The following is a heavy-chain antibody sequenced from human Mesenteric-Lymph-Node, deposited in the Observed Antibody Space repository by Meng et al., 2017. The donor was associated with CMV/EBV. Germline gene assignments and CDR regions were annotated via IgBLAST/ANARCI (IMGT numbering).Heavy chain of an antibody. CDR2: IYSDGSST. V-gene: IGHV3-74*01. J-gene: IGHJ4*02. CDR1: GFTFSSYW. Sequence: GESLKISCAASGFTFSSYWMHWVRQAPGKGLVWVSRIYSDGSSTNYADSVKSRFNISRDNAKNTLFLQMNNLRGEDTAVYYCVRGGSTYYGYWGQGSLVTVSS. CDR3: VRGGSTYYGY. D-gene: IGHD2-21*01.